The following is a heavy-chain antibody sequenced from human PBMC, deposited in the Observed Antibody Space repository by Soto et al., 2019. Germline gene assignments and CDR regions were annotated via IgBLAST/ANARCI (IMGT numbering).Heavy chain of an antibody. Sequence: QVPLVQSGPELKKPGSSVKVSCKAPGDTFNSYGISWLRQAPGQGLEWMGGIVPMFGTTNLALKFENRVTITADELTTTVYMEIRGLTSEDTAVYYCARDLADVHLWDAFDVWGQGTRVTVSS. J-gene: IGHJ3*01. CDR1: GDTFNSYG. CDR3: ARDLADVHLWDAFDV. V-gene: IGHV1-69*01. CDR2: IVPMFGTT. D-gene: IGHD6-13*01.